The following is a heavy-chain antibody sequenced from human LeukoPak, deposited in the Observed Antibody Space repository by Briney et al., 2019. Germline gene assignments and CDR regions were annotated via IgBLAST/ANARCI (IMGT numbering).Heavy chain of an antibody. V-gene: IGHV4-39*01. CDR3: AKLGDRQVLGN. J-gene: IGHJ4*02. D-gene: IGHD6-6*01. CDR1: GGSISSSSYY. CDR2: IYYSGST. Sequence: PSETLSLTCTVSGGSISSSSYYWGWIRQPPGKGLEWIGSIYYSGSTYYNPSLKSRVTISVDTSKNQFSLKLSSVTAADTAVYYCAKLGDRQVLGNWGQGTLVTVSS.